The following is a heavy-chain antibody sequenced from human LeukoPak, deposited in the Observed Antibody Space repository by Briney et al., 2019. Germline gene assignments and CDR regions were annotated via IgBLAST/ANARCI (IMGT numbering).Heavy chain of an antibody. Sequence: KFQGRVTITRGTSASTAYMELSSLRSEDTAVYYCARSIAATTADYYFDYWGQGTLVTVSS. CDR3: ARSIAATTADYYFDY. D-gene: IGHD6-6*01. V-gene: IGHV1-3*01. J-gene: IGHJ4*02.